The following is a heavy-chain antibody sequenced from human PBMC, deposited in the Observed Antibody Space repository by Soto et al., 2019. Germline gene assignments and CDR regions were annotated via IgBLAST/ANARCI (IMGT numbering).Heavy chain of an antibody. Sequence: QVQLVESGGGVVQPGRSLRLSCAASGFTFSTYGMHWVRQAPGKGLEWVAVISYDGSNRYYGDSVKGRFTISRDNSENTLYLQMSSLRTDDTAAYYCAKPVHTAMAWEAIYSYGLDVWGQGTTVTVSS. V-gene: IGHV3-30*18. J-gene: IGHJ6*02. CDR2: ISYDGSNR. CDR3: AKPVHTAMAWEAIYSYGLDV. CDR1: GFTFSTYG. D-gene: IGHD5-18*01.